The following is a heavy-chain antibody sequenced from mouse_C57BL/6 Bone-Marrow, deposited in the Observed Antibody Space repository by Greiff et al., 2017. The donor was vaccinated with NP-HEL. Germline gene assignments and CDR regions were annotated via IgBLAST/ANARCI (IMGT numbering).Heavy chain of an antibody. D-gene: IGHD3-3*01. CDR1: EYAFPSHD. CDR3: ARAGRYFDV. J-gene: IGHJ1*03. CDR2: INSDGGST. V-gene: IGHV5-2*01. Sequence: EVQVVESGGGLVQPGESLKLSCESNEYAFPSHDMSWVRKTPEKRLALVAAINSDGGSTYYTDNMERRFILTGYNTKKTLYLQMSRRRSEDTALDYGARAGRYFDVWGTGTTVTVSS.